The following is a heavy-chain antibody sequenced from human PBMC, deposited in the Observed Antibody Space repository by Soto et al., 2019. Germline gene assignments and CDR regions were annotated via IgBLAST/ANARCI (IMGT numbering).Heavy chain of an antibody. D-gene: IGHD1-7*01. J-gene: IGHJ4*02. Sequence: ASVKVSCKASGGTFSSYAISWVRQAPGQGLEWMGGIIPIFGTANYAQKFQGRVTITADESTSTAYMELSSLRSEDTAVYYCARDRAREGITGTTGRFDYWGQGTLVTVSS. CDR3: ARDRAREGITGTTGRFDY. CDR2: IIPIFGTA. CDR1: GGTFSSYA. V-gene: IGHV1-69*13.